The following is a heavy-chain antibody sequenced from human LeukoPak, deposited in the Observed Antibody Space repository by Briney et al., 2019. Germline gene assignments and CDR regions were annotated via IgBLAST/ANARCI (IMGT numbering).Heavy chain of an antibody. CDR2: INPYSGDT. CDR1: GYTFTGYH. V-gene: IGHV1-2*06. J-gene: IGHJ4*02. D-gene: IGHD1/OR15-1a*01. Sequence: ASVKVSCKASGYTFTGYHIHWVRQAPGQGLEWMGRINPYSGDTNFAQKFQGRVTMTRDTSITTAYMDLSSLTPDDTAVYFCARDQGSLTRSWNTGFWGQGPQVTVSS. CDR3: ARDQGSLTRSWNTGF.